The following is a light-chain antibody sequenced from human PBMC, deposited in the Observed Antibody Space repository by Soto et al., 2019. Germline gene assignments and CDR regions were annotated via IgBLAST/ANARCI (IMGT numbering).Light chain of an antibody. CDR2: AAS. V-gene: IGKV1-39*01. CDR1: QSISSH. CDR3: QQSHSAPLT. Sequence: MTQSPSSLFASVGDRVTITCRASQSISSHLNWYQQKVGQTPRLLIYAASTLQSEVPPRFSGSGSGTEFTLTVRGLQREDCATYYCQQSHSAPLTFGGGTK. J-gene: IGKJ4*01.